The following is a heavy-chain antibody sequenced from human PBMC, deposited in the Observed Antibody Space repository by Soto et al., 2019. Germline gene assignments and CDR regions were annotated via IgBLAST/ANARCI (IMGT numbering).Heavy chain of an antibody. D-gene: IGHD3-22*01. CDR1: GFTFSSYG. Sequence: QVQLVESGGGVVQPGRSLRLSCAASGFTFSSYGMHWVRQAPGKGLEWVAVVSYDGGNSYCADSVQGRSSVSRDNSNNTRYLHMNGLRSEDTALYYCAKDGSSSGYYFDYWGQGTLVTVSS. CDR3: AKDGSSSGYYFDY. V-gene: IGHV3-30*18. J-gene: IGHJ4*02. CDR2: VSYDGGNS.